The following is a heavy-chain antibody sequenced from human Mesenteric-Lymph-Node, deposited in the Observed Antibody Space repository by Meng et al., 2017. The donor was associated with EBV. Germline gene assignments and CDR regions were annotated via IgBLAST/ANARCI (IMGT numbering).Heavy chain of an antibody. Sequence: DVQLEQSGAEVKKPGATVKISCQVSGYTFTDYYMHWVQQAPGKGLEWMGLVDPEDGKTIYAEKFQGRITITADTSTDTSYMELSSLRSEDTAVYYCATAYGDYFEGFDYWGQGTLVTVSS. V-gene: IGHV1-69-2*01. J-gene: IGHJ4*02. CDR1: GYTFTDYY. CDR3: ATAYGDYFEGFDY. D-gene: IGHD4-17*01. CDR2: VDPEDGKT.